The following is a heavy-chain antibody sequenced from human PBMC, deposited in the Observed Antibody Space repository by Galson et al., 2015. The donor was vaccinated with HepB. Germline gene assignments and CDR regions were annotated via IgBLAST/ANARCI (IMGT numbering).Heavy chain of an antibody. D-gene: IGHD2-2*01. CDR1: GFTFSGYG. Sequence: SLRLSCAASGFTFSGYGMHWVRQAPGKGLEWVAVVANDGIDKKYADSVKGRFTISRDNSKNTLYLQMNGLRAEDTALYFCAKDHARAAAAYFFDYWGQGTRVTVSS. CDR3: AKDHARAAAAYFFDY. CDR2: VANDGIDK. V-gene: IGHV3-30*18. J-gene: IGHJ4*02.